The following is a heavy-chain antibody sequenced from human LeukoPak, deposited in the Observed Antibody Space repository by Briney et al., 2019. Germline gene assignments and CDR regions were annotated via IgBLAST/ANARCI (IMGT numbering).Heavy chain of an antibody. J-gene: IGHJ4*02. CDR2: IWYDGSNK. CDR3: ARDGAPYISSSWDY. V-gene: IGHV3-33*01. CDR1: GFTFSSYG. Sequence: GRSLRPSCAASGFTFSSYGMHWVRQAPGKGLEWVAVIWYDGSNKYYADSVKGRFTISRDNSKNTLYLQMNSLRAEDTAVYYCARDGAPYISSSWDYWGQGTLVTVSS. D-gene: IGHD6-6*01.